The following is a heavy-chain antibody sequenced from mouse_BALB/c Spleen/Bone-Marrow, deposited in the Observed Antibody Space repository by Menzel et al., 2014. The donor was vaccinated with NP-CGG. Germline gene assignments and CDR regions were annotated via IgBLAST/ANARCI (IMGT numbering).Heavy chain of an antibody. V-gene: IGHV2-6-4*01. CDR3: TRNSGTWGFDY. CDR1: GFSLSRYS. CDR2: IWGGGST. D-gene: IGHD3-2*02. J-gene: IGHJ2*01. Sequence: VMLVESGPGLVAPSQSLSITCTVSGFSLSRYSVHWFRQPPGKGLEWLGMIWGGGSTDYNSALKSRLSISKDSSKSQVFLKMNSLQTDDTAMYYCTRNSGTWGFDYWGQGTTLTVSS.